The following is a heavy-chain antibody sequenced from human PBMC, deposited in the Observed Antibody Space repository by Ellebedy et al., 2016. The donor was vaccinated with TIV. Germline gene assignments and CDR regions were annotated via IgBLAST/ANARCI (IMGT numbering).Heavy chain of an antibody. J-gene: IGHJ4*01. CDR2: INGDGGFT. CDR3: STLSDTGY. V-gene: IGHV3-74*01. D-gene: IGHD2-21*02. Sequence: GESLKISCAASGFTFSRHWMHWIRQAPGKGLVWLSRINGDGGFTSHADFVKGRFPISRDNAKNTLYLQMNSRKAEDTAMYYCSTLSDTGYWGHGTLVTVSS. CDR1: GFTFSRHW.